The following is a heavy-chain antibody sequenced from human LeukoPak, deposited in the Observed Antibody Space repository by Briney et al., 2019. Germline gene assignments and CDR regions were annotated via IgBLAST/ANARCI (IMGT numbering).Heavy chain of an antibody. CDR1: GFTFSSYA. Sequence: GESLRLSCAASGFTFSSYAMSWVRQAPGKGLEWVSAISTSGGGTYYADSVKGRFTISRDNSKNTLYLQMNSLRAEDTAVYYCANEAVVGTLAYWGQGTLVTVSS. CDR2: ISTSGGGT. CDR3: ANEAVVGTLAY. J-gene: IGHJ4*02. V-gene: IGHV3-23*01. D-gene: IGHD6-19*01.